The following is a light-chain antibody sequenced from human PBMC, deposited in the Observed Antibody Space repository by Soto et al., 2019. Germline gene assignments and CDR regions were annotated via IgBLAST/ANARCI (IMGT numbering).Light chain of an antibody. CDR3: ATWDDSLSGWL. Sequence: QSVLIQPPSASETPGRRVTISCSGGSSNIGSNSVNWYQHLPGTAPKLLIYSDTQRPSGVPDRFSGSKTGTSASLAIRGLQSEDEADYYCATWDDSLSGWLFGGGTK. CDR2: SDT. V-gene: IGLV1-44*01. J-gene: IGLJ3*02. CDR1: SSNIGSNS.